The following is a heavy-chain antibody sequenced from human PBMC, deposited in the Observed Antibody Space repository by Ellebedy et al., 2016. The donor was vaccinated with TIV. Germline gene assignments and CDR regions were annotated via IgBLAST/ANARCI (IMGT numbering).Heavy chain of an antibody. V-gene: IGHV3-21*01. Sequence: GGSLRLYXAASGFTFSGYTMNWVRQAPGNGLEWVSSIDGSSSYINYADSVKGRFTISRDNAKNSLYLQMNSLRTEDTAVYYCAGPYSSGWYGPGYWGQGTLVTVSS. CDR2: IDGSSSYI. CDR1: GFTFSGYT. CDR3: AGPYSSGWYGPGY. J-gene: IGHJ4*02. D-gene: IGHD6-19*01.